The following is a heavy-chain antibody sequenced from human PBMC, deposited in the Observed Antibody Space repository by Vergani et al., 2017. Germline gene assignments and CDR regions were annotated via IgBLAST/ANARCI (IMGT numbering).Heavy chain of an antibody. CDR2: ISSSGSTI. D-gene: IGHD2-2*01. V-gene: IGHV3-11*01. J-gene: IGHJ4*02. CDR3: AKDRAYCSSTNCHTYFDS. CDR1: GFTFSDYY. Sequence: QVQLVESGGGLVKPGGSLRLSCAASGFTFSDYYMSWIRQAPGKGLEWVSYISSSGSTIYYADSVKGRFTISRDNAKNSLYLQMNSLRVEDTAVYYCAKDRAYCSSTNCHTYFDSWGQGTLITVSS.